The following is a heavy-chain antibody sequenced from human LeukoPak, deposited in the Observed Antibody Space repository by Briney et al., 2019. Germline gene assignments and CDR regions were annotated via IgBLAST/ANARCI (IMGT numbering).Heavy chain of an antibody. CDR1: GFTFSSYW. J-gene: IGHJ4*02. V-gene: IGHV3-74*01. CDR3: AKDRGDLPPYFDY. D-gene: IGHD2-21*02. Sequence: GGSLRLSCAASGFTFSSYWMHWVRQAPGKGLVWVSRINTDGSSTSYADSVKGRFTISRDNAKNTLYLQMNNLRAEDTAVYYCAKDRGDLPPYFDYWGQGTLVTVSS. CDR2: INTDGSST.